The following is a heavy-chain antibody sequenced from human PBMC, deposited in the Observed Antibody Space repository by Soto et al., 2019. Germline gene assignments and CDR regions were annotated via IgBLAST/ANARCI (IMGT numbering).Heavy chain of an antibody. V-gene: IGHV3-23*01. Sequence: EVPLLESGGGLVQPGGSLRLSCAASGFTFSNYAMSWVRQAPGKGLEWVSSISGSGGSTHYADSVKGRFTISRDNSKNTLYLQMNSLRDEDTAVYYCAKENVGGYYYSGLWGQGTLVTVSS. CDR2: ISGSGGST. CDR1: GFTFSNYA. J-gene: IGHJ4*02. D-gene: IGHD1-26*01. CDR3: AKENVGGYYYSGL.